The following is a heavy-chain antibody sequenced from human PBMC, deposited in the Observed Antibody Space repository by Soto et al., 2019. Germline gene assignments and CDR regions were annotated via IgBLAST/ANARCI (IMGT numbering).Heavy chain of an antibody. V-gene: IGHV4-59*01. Sequence: SETLSLTCPVSGGSISSYYLSWIRQPPGKGLEWIGYIYYSGSTNYNPSLKSRVTISVDTSKNQFSLKLSSVTAADTAVYYCAREGGMFDHDAFDIWGQGTMVT. CDR3: AREGGMFDHDAFDI. D-gene: IGHD3-9*01. CDR1: GGSISSYY. J-gene: IGHJ3*02. CDR2: IYYSGST.